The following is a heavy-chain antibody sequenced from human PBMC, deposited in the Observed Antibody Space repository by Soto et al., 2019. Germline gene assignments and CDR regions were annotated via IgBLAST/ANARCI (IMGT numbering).Heavy chain of an antibody. D-gene: IGHD5-18*01. CDR3: ARHRYSYGVYYFDY. CDR1: GGSISSGGYS. J-gene: IGHJ4*02. CDR2: IYYSGST. V-gene: IGHV4-30-2*01. Sequence: SETLSLTCAVSGGSISSGGYSWSWIRQPPGKGLEWIGYIYYSGSTNYNPSLKSRVTISVDRSKNQFSLRLSSVTAADTALYYCARHRYSYGVYYFDYWGQGTLVTVSS.